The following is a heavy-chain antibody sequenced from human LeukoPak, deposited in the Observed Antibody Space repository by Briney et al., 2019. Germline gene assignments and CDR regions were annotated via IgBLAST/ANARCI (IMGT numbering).Heavy chain of an antibody. D-gene: IGHD3-22*01. V-gene: IGHV1-18*01. CDR1: GYTFTSYG. J-gene: IGHJ1*01. Sequence: ASVKVSCKASGYTFTSYGISWVRQAPGQGLEWMGWISAYNGNTNYAQKLQGRVTMTTDTSTDTAYMELSRLRSDDTAVYYCARASYDSSDYEYFQHWGQGTLVTVSS. CDR2: ISAYNGNT. CDR3: ARASYDSSDYEYFQH.